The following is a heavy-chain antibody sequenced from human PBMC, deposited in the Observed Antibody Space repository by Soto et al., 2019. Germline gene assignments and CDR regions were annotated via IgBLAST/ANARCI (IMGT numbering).Heavy chain of an antibody. CDR1: GGSFSNFG. CDR3: AREGSGYNF. J-gene: IGHJ4*02. Sequence: SVKVSCKASGGSFSNFGIRWVRQAPGQGLEWMGGIVPVFGRPNYAQRFRGRLTITADESTSTGYMELISLRSDDTAVYYCAREGSGYNFWGQGTQVTVSS. CDR2: IVPVFGRP. V-gene: IGHV1-69*13. D-gene: IGHD5-12*01.